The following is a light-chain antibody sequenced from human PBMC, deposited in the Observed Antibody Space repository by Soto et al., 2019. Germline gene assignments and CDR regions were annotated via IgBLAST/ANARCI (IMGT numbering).Light chain of an antibody. V-gene: IGKV1-9*01. CDR3: QQVNSFPLT. CDR1: QGISNF. J-gene: IGKJ4*01. CDR2: AAS. Sequence: DIQLTQSPSFLSASVGDKVTITCRASQGISNFLAWYQQKPGKAPRLMIFAASTLQSGVPSRFSGSGSGTEFTLTISSLQPEDFATYYCQQVNSFPLTFGGGTKVEIK.